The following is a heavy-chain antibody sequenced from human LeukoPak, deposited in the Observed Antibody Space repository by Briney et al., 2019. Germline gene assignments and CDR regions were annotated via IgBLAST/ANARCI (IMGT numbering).Heavy chain of an antibody. D-gene: IGHD3-16*01. V-gene: IGHV3-48*03. Sequence: GGSVSLSCAASGFTFSSYEMNWVRQAPGKGLEWLSYIASDGSAIYYADSVKGRFTISRDNAENSLYLQMNSLRAEDTAVYYCARDSSAWGRAGFEIGGEGPLVTVSS. J-gene: IGHJ4*02. CDR3: ARDSSAWGRAGFEI. CDR1: GFTFSSYE. CDR2: IASDGSAI.